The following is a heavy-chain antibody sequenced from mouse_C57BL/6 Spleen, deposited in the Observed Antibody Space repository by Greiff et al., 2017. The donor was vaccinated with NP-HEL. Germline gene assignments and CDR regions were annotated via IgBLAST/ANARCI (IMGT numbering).Heavy chain of an antibody. CDR1: GYTFTSYW. CDR2: IDPSDSET. Sequence: QVQLQQPGAELVRPGSSVKLSCKASGYTFTSYWMHWVKQRPIQGLEWIGNIDPSDSETHYNQKFKDKATLTVDKSSSTAYMQLSSLTSEDSAVYYCARGGMSTKYFDVWGTGTTVTVSS. D-gene: IGHD2-4*01. CDR3: ARGGMSTKYFDV. V-gene: IGHV1-52*01. J-gene: IGHJ1*03.